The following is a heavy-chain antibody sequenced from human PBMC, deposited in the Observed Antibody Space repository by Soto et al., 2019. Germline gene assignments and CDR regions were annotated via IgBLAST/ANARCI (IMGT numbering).Heavy chain of an antibody. CDR2: ISGSGGST. V-gene: IGHV3-23*01. CDR3: AKPLTSSGWLPNWFDP. D-gene: IGHD6-19*01. CDR1: GFTFSSYA. J-gene: IGHJ5*02. Sequence: GGSLRLSCAASGFTFSSYAMSWVRQAPGKGLEWVSAISGSGGSTYYADSVKGRFTISRDNSKNTLYLQMNGLRAEDTAVYYCAKPLTSSGWLPNWFDPWGQGTLVTVSS.